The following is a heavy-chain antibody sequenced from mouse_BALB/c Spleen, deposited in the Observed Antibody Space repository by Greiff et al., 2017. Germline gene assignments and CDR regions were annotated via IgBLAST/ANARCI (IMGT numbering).Heavy chain of an antibody. CDR3: ARGRYDDYFDY. CDR1: GFSLTSYG. Sequence: QVQLKESGPGLVQPSQSLSITCTVSGFSLTSYGVHWVRQSPGKGLEWLGVIWSGGSTDYNAAFISRLSISKDNSKSQVFFKMNSLQANDTAIYYCARGRYDDYFDYWGQGTTLTVSS. J-gene: IGHJ2*01. CDR2: IWSGGST. V-gene: IGHV2-2*02. D-gene: IGHD2-14*01.